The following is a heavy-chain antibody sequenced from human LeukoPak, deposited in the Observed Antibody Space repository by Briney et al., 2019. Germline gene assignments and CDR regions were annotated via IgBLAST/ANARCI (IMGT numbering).Heavy chain of an antibody. V-gene: IGHV3-9*01. CDR2: ISWNSGSI. D-gene: IGHD3-3*01. Sequence: GGSLRLSCAASGFTFDDYAIHWVRQAPGKGLEWVSGISWNSGSIGYADSVKGRFTISRDNAKNSLYLQMNSLRAEDTAVYYCARHPFRSLSAYYDFWSGYYLLDYWGQGTLVTVSS. CDR3: ARHPFRSLSAYYDFWSGYYLLDY. J-gene: IGHJ4*02. CDR1: GFTFDDYA.